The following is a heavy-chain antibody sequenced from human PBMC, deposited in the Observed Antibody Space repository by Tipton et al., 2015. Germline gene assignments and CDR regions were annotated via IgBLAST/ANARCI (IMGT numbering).Heavy chain of an antibody. V-gene: IGHV4-59*12. Sequence: TLSLTCSVSGGSISSYYWSWIRQPPGKGLEWIGYIYYSGSTNYNPSLKSRVTISIDTSKNQFSLKLTSVTAADTALYYCARVRFLQYLEHWHFDLWGRGTLVTVSS. CDR1: GGSISSYY. CDR2: IYYSGST. CDR3: ARVRFLQYLEHWHFDL. J-gene: IGHJ2*01. D-gene: IGHD3-3*01.